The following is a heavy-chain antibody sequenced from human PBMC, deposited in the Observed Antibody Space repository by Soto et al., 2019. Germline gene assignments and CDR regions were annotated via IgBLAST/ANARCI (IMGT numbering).Heavy chain of an antibody. V-gene: IGHV1-69*06. CDR2: IVPIFGTT. CDR1: GGSSSSYT. Sequence: QVQLVQSGAEVRKPGSSVKVSCKASGGSSSSYTINWVRKAPGQGLEWMGGIVPIFGTTYYAQNFQGRVTITADKSTSTVYMELSSLRSEDTALFYCARDEGSTTTFDYWGQGTLVTVSS. CDR3: ARDEGSTTTFDY. J-gene: IGHJ4*02. D-gene: IGHD5-12*01.